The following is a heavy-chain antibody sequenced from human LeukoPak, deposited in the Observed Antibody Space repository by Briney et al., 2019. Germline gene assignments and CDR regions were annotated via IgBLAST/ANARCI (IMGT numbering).Heavy chain of an antibody. CDR2: INHSGST. Sequence: PSETLSLTCTVSGGSIGSGDYYWSWIRQPPGKGLEWIGEINHSGSTNYNPSLKSRVTISVDTSKNQFSLKLSSVTAADTAVYYCARAPDKSSSVRSYYFDYWGQGTLVTVSS. CDR1: GGSIGSGDYY. V-gene: IGHV4-34*01. J-gene: IGHJ4*02. D-gene: IGHD6-6*01. CDR3: ARAPDKSSSVRSYYFDY.